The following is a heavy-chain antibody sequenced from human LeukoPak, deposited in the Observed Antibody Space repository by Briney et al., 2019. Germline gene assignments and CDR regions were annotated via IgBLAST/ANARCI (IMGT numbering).Heavy chain of an antibody. V-gene: IGHV1-2*02. CDR3: ASMGDCSSTSCYQR. D-gene: IGHD2-2*01. J-gene: IGHJ4*02. CDR1: GYTFTGYY. CDR2: INPNSGGT. Sequence: ASVKASCKASGYTFTGYYMHWVRQAPGQGLEWMGWINPNSGGTNYAQKFQGRVTMTRDTSISTAYMELSRLRSDDTAVYYCASMGDCSSTSCYQRWGQGTLVTVSS.